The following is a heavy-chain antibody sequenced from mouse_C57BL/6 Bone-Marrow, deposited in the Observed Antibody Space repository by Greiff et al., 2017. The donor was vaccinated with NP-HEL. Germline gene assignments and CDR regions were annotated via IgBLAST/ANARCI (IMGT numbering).Heavy chain of an antibody. J-gene: IGHJ3*01. Sequence: EVQRVESGGDLVKPGGSLKLSCAASGFTFSSYGMSWVRQTPDQRLEWVATISTGGSDTYYPDSVKGRFTISRDNAKNTLYLQLSSLKSEDTAMYYCARKGCQFAYWGQGTLVTVSA. CDR2: ISTGGSDT. CDR3: ARKGCQFAY. CDR1: GFTFSSYG. V-gene: IGHV5-6*01. D-gene: IGHD6-1*01.